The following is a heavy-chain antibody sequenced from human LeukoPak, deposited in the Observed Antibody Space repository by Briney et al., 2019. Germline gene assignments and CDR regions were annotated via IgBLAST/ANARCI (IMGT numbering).Heavy chain of an antibody. V-gene: IGHV1-18*01. D-gene: IGHD2-21*02. CDR2: ISAYNGNT. CDR1: GYTFTSYG. J-gene: IGHJ4*02. Sequence: ASVKVSCKASGYTFTSYGISWVRQAPGQGLEWMGWISAYNGNTNYAQKLQGRVTMTTDTSTSTAYMELSSLRSEDTAVYYCARDVRGTRNCGGDCYSSYWGQGTLVTVSS. CDR3: ARDVRGTRNCGGDCYSSY.